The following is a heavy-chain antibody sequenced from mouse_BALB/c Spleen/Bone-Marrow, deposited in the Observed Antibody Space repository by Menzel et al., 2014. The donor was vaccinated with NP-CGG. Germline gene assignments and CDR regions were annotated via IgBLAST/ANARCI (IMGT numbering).Heavy chain of an antibody. J-gene: IGHJ4*01. CDR3: ASRYDGMDC. CDR2: ILPGSGST. Sequence: QVQLQQSGAELMKPGASVKISCKATGYTFSSYWIDWVKQRPGHGLEWIGEILPGSGSTDYNEKFKGKATLTADTSSNTDYRQLSSVTSEDSAGYYGASRYDGMDCWGQGTSVTVSA. V-gene: IGHV1-9*01. CDR1: GYTFSSYW.